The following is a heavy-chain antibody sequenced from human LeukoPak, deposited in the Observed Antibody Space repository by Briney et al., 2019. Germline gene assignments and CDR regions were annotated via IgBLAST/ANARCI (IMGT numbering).Heavy chain of an antibody. D-gene: IGHD6-19*01. J-gene: IGHJ4*02. CDR1: GFTFSTYW. V-gene: IGHV3-7*01. CDR2: IMQDGSDK. CDR3: VRTRGWAYFDY. Sequence: PGGPLRLSCAASGFTFSTYWMSWVRQAPGKGLEWVANIMQDGSDKYSVDSVRGRFTISRDNAKNSLYLQMDSLRAEDTAVYYCVRTRGWAYFDYWGQGTLVTVSS.